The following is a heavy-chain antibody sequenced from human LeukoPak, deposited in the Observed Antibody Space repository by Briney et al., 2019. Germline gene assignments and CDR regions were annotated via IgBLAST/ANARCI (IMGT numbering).Heavy chain of an antibody. CDR3: ARPYGGYVDYYFDY. J-gene: IGHJ4*02. V-gene: IGHV3-30-3*01. CDR1: GFTFSSYA. Sequence: PGGSLRLSRAASGFTFSSYAMDWVRQAPGKGLEWVAVISYDGSNKYYADSVKGRFTISRDNSKNTLYLQMNSLRTEDTAVYYCARPYGGYVDYYFDYWGQGTLVTVSS. CDR2: ISYDGSNK. D-gene: IGHD5-12*01.